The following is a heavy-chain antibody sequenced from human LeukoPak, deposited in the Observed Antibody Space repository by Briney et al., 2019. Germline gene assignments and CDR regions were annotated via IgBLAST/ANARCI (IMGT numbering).Heavy chain of an antibody. D-gene: IGHD6-19*01. J-gene: IGHJ4*02. Sequence: VASVKVSCKTSGYTFTTYGISWVRQAPGQGLEWMGWIATSTGNTKYAQKFQGRVTMTIDTATSTAYMEVRSLRSDDTAVYYCARDLSSGWTSFQNWGQGTLVTVSS. CDR1: GYTFTTYG. V-gene: IGHV1-18*01. CDR2: IATSTGNT. CDR3: ARDLSSGWTSFQN.